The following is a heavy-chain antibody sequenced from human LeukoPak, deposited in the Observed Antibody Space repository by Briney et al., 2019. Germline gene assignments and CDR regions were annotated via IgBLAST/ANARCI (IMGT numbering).Heavy chain of an antibody. CDR2: ISDTGNT. D-gene: IGHD4-17*01. CDR1: GFTLSSYA. Sequence: GGSLRLSCAASGFTLSSYAMSWVRQAPGKGLEWVSAISDTGNTYHADSVKGRFTISRDNSKNTLYLQMNSLRAEDTAVYYCAKGFNYGDYVAFDPWGQGTLVTVSS. J-gene: IGHJ5*02. CDR3: AKGFNYGDYVAFDP. V-gene: IGHV3-23*01.